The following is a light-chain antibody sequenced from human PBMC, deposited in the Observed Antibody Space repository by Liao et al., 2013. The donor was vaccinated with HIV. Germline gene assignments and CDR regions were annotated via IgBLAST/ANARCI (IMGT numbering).Light chain of an antibody. J-gene: IGLJ2*01. V-gene: IGLV3-21*01. CDR3: QSADSSGYVV. Sequence: SYELTQPPSVSVAPGQTARITCGGNNIGSKSVHWYQQKPGQAPVLVIYYDSDRPSGIPERFSGSSSGTTVTLTISGVQAEDEADYHCQSADSSGYVVFGGGTKLTVL. CDR1: NIGSKS. CDR2: YDS.